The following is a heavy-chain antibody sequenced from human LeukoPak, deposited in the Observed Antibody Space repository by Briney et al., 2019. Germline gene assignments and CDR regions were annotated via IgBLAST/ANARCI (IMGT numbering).Heavy chain of an antibody. CDR1: GGSMNTYY. Sequence: SATLSLTCTVSGGSMNTYYWTWLRQPAGKRLEWLGRMYHSGTTNYNSPLYNPSLSSRVTMSVDGAKNQFSLRLKSVTTADTAIYFCARERDHGYSYGLVLDSWGQGSLVTVSS. D-gene: IGHD5-18*01. J-gene: IGHJ4*02. CDR2: MYHSGTT. CDR3: ARERDHGYSYGLVLDS. V-gene: IGHV4-4*07.